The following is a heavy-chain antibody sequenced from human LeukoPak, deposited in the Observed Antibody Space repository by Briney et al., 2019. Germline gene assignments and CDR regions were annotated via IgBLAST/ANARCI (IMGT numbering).Heavy chain of an antibody. V-gene: IGHV4-4*07. CDR2: IYTSGST. CDR3: ARGRSGYSRG. D-gene: IGHD5-12*01. J-gene: IGHJ4*02. Sequence: SETLSLTCTASGCSISSYYWSWIRQPAGKGLEWIGRIYTSGSTNYNPSLKSRVTIPLDTSKNQFSLKLSSVTAADTAVYYCARGRSGYSRGWGQGTLVTVSS. CDR1: GCSISSYY.